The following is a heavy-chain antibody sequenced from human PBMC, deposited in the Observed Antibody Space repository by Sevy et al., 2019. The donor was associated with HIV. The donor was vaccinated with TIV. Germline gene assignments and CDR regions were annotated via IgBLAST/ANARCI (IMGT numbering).Heavy chain of an antibody. CDR3: ARGLAYYFDY. D-gene: IGHD6-19*01. CDR1: GDSISSYY. J-gene: IGHJ4*02. Sequence: SETLSLTCTVSGDSISSYYWSWIRQPPGKGLEWIGYLYYSGITNYNPSLKSRVTISGDTSKNQFPLTLSSVTAADTAVYYCARGLAYYFDYWGQGTLVTVSS. CDR2: LYYSGIT. V-gene: IGHV4-59*01.